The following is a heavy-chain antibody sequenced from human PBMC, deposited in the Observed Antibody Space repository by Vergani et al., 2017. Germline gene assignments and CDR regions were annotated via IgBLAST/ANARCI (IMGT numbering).Heavy chain of an antibody. J-gene: IGHJ3*02. CDR1: GYTFTGYY. CDR3: ARVTYYYDSSGYYHNAFDI. CDR2: INPNSGGT. Sequence: QVQLVQSGAEVKKPGASVKVSCKASGYTFTGYYMHRVRQAPGQGLEWMGWINPNSGGTNYAQKFQGRVTMTRDTSISTAYMELRSLRSDDTAVYYCARVTYYYDSSGYYHNAFDIWGQGTMVTVSS. D-gene: IGHD3-22*01. V-gene: IGHV1-2*02.